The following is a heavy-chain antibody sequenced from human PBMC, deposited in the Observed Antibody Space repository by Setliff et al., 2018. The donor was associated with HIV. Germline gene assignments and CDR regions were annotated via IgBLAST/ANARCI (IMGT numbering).Heavy chain of an antibody. D-gene: IGHD5-18*01. J-gene: IGHJ4*02. Sequence: ASVKVSCKASGYTFTGHDLHWVRQAPGQGLEWMGWINHNSGGGNYAQKFQGRVTMTRDTSISTAYMELNRLTSDDTAVYFRAREGFGNTGDLAMAVLDYWGQGTLVTVSS. CDR2: INHNSGGG. CDR1: GYTFTGHD. V-gene: IGHV1-2*02. CDR3: AREGFGNTGDLAMAVLDY.